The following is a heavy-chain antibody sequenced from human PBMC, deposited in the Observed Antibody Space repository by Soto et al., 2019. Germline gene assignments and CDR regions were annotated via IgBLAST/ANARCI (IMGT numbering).Heavy chain of an antibody. V-gene: IGHV5-51*01. CDR1: GYTFTTYW. Sequence: GESLKISCKGSGYTFTTYWIAWVRQMPGKGLEWMGIIYPGDSDTRYGPSFQGQVTISADKSTTTAYLQWGSLKASDTAMYYCARAPARVDFDYWGQGTLVTVSS. CDR3: ARAPARVDFDY. J-gene: IGHJ4*02. CDR2: IYPGDSDT.